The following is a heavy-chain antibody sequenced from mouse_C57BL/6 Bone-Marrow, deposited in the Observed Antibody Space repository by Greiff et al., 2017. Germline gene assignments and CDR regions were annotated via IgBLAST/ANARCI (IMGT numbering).Heavy chain of an antibody. J-gene: IGHJ1*03. V-gene: IGHV3-8*01. CDR2: ISYSGST. CDR3: ARKSPHYYGSDWYFDV. CDR1: GYSITSDY. D-gene: IGHD1-1*01. Sequence: DVKLQESGPGLAKPSQTLSLTCSVTGYSITSDYWNWIRKFPGNKLEYMGYISYSGSTYYNPSLKSRISITRDTSKNQYYLQLNSVTTEDTATYYCARKSPHYYGSDWYFDVWGTGTTVTVSS.